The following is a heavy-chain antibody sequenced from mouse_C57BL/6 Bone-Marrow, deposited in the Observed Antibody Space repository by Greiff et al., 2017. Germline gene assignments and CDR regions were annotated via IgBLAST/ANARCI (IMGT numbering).Heavy chain of an antibody. CDR2: IDPSDSYT. Sequence: QVQLKQPGAELVKPGASVKLSCKASGYTFTSYWLQWVKQRPGQGLEWIGEIDPSDSYTNYNQKFKGKATLTVDTSSSTAYMQLSSLTSEDSAVYYCARSSYYGSSYKNFDYWGQGTTLTVSS. CDR1: GYTFTSYW. V-gene: IGHV1-50*01. CDR3: ARSSYYGSSYKNFDY. J-gene: IGHJ2*01. D-gene: IGHD1-1*01.